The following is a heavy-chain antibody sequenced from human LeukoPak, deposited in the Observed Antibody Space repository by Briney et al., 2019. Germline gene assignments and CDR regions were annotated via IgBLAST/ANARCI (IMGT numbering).Heavy chain of an antibody. Sequence: PSQTLSLTCTVSGVSISSGSYYWSWIRQPAGKGLEWIGRIYTSGSTNYNPSLKSRVTISVDTSKNQFSLKLSSVTAADTAVYYCTRWSTQHVGAFDIWGQGTMVTVSS. J-gene: IGHJ3*02. D-gene: IGHD4-23*01. V-gene: IGHV4-61*02. CDR1: GVSISSGSYY. CDR2: IYTSGST. CDR3: TRWSTQHVGAFDI.